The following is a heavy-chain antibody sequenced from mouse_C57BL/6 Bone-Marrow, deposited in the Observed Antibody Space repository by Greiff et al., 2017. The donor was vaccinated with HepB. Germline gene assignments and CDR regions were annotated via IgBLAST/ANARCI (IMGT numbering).Heavy chain of an antibody. Sequence: GGGLVQPKGSLKLSCAASGFSFNTYAMNWVRQAPGKGLEWVARIRSKSNNYATYYADSVKDRFTISRDDSESMLYLQMNNLKTEDTAMYYCVRQDGFYYAMDYWGQGTSVTVSS. J-gene: IGHJ4*01. D-gene: IGHD1-1*01. V-gene: IGHV10-1*01. CDR1: GFSFNTYA. CDR3: VRQDGFYYAMDY. CDR2: IRSKSNNYAT.